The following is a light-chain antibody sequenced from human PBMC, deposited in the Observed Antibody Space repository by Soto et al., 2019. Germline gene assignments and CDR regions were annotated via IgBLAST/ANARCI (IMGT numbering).Light chain of an antibody. CDR3: QSYDSSVV. CDR2: GNS. Sequence: QAVVTQPPSVSGAPGQRVTISCTGSSSNIGAGYDVHWYQQLPGTAPKLLIYGNSNRPSGVPDRFSGSKSGTSASLAITGLQAEDEDDYYCQSYDSSVVFGAGTKLTVL. CDR1: SSNIGAGYD. V-gene: IGLV1-40*01. J-gene: IGLJ2*01.